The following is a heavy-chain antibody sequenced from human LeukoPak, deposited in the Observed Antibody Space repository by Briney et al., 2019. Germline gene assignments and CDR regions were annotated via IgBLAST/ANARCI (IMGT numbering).Heavy chain of an antibody. CDR3: ARGGYYDILTGYYKPLGGDY. CDR1: GYTFTSYG. CDR2: ISAYNGDT. Sequence: ASVKVSCKASGYTFTSYGISWVRQAPGQGLEWMGWISAYNGDTNYAQKLQGRVTMTTDTSTSTAYMELRSLRSDDTAVYYCARGGYYDILTGYYKPLGGDYWGQGTLVTVSS. V-gene: IGHV1-18*01. J-gene: IGHJ4*02. D-gene: IGHD3-9*01.